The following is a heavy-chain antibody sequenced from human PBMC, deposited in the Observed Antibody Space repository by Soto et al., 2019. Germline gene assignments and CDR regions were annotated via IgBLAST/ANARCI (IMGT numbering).Heavy chain of an antibody. CDR3: ARDLGYCRSGTCYREWFDP. CDR2: VRGDNGHT. CDR1: GYTFTTHG. Sequence: QVQLVQSGAEVKKPGASVKVSCKASGYTFTTHGISWVRQVPGQGLEWMGWVRGDNGHTNYAQSLQGRVTMTTDTSKTAAYMELRSLRSDDTAVYYGARDLGYCRSGTCYREWFDPWGQGTLVTVSS. J-gene: IGHJ5*02. D-gene: IGHD2-15*01. V-gene: IGHV1-18*01.